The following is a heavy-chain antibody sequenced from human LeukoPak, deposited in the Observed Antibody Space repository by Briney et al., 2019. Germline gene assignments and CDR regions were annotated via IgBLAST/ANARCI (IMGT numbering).Heavy chain of an antibody. Sequence: GRSLRLSCAASGFTFNNHDMHWVRQAPGKGLEWVAGISYDGRNKYYADSVKGRFTISRDNSKNTLNLQMNSLRTEDTAVYYCANPPDIDSWAFEVWGQGTMVTVS. CDR2: ISYDGRNK. CDR1: GFTFNNHD. J-gene: IGHJ3*01. CDR3: ANPPDIDSWAFEV. V-gene: IGHV3-30*18. D-gene: IGHD2-15*01.